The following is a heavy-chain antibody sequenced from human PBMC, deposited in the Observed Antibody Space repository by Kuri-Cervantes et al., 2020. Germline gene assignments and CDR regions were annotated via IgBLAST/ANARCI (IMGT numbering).Heavy chain of an antibody. CDR3: ARGPLGPRKQGFDY. CDR2: IIPSFGTA. Sequence: SVKVSCKASGYTFTSYYMHWVRQAPGQGLEWMGGIIPSFGTANYAQKFQGRVTITAEKSTSTAYMELSSLRSEDTAVYYCARGPLGPRKQGFDYWGQGTLVTVSS. CDR1: GYTFTSYY. D-gene: IGHD1/OR15-1a*01. V-gene: IGHV1-69*06. J-gene: IGHJ4*02.